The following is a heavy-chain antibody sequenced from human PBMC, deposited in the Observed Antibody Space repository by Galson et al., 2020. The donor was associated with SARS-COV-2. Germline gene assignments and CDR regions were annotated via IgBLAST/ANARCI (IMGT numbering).Heavy chain of an antibody. CDR1: GFTISNYA. D-gene: IGHD6-19*01. J-gene: IGHJ3*02. CDR3: ANLGAGYSSGAFDI. CDR2: ITSRGGST. V-gene: IGHV3-23*01. Sequence: GGSLRLSCVASGFTISNYAMSWVRQPPGKGLDWVSAITSRGGSTDYADSVKGRFTISRDNSKNTVYLQMNRLRAEDTALYYCANLGAGYSSGAFDIWGQGTMVTVSS.